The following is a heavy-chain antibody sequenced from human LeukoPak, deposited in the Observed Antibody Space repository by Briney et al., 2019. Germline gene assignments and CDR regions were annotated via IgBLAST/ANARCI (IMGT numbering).Heavy chain of an antibody. CDR2: ISSSGFTT. V-gene: IGHV3-48*03. J-gene: IGHJ4*02. D-gene: IGHD2-15*01. CDR3: ARDNRNSGGTNDY. Sequence: GGSLRLSCAASGFTFSNYEMNWVRQAPGKGLEWVSYISSSGFTTYYADSVKGRFTISRDNAKNSLHLQMNSLRAEDTAVYYCARDNRNSGGTNDYWGQGTLVTVSS. CDR1: GFTFSNYE.